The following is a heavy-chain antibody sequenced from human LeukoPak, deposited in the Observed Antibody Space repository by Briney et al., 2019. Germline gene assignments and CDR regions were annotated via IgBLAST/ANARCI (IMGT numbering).Heavy chain of an antibody. Sequence: ASVKVSCKASGYTFTGYYMHWVRQAPGQGLEWMGWINPNSGGTNHAQKFQGRVTMTRDTSISTAYMELSRLRSDDTAVYYCATSPDIVVVPYFDYWGQGTLVTVSS. CDR1: GYTFTGYY. CDR2: INPNSGGT. V-gene: IGHV1-2*02. J-gene: IGHJ4*02. CDR3: ATSPDIVVVPYFDY. D-gene: IGHD2-2*01.